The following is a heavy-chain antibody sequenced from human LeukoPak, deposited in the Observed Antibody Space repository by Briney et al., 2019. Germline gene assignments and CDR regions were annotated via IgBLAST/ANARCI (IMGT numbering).Heavy chain of an antibody. J-gene: IGHJ5*02. CDR1: GYSISSGYY. CDR3: ARPFWFDP. CDR2: INHSGST. Sequence: PPETLSLTCTVSGYSISSGYYWSWIRQPPGKGLEWIGEINHSGSTNYNPSLKSRVTISVDTSKNQFSLKLSSVTAADTAVYYCARPFWFDPWGQGTLVTVSS. V-gene: IGHV4-38-2*02.